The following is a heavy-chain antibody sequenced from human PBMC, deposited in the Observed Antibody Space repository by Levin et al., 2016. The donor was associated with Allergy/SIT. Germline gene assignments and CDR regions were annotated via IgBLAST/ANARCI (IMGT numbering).Heavy chain of an antibody. CDR2: ISGSGTNT. D-gene: IGHD6-19*01. V-gene: IGHV3-23*01. J-gene: IGHJ4*02. Sequence: WIRQPPGKGLEWVSSISGSGTNTDYADSVKGRFTISRDNSKNTLYLQMNSLRAEDTAVYYCLRQWLVGYWGQGTLVTVSS. CDR3: LRQWLVGY.